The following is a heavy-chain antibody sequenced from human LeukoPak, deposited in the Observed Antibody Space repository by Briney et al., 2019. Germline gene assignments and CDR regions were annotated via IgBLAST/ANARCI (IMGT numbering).Heavy chain of an antibody. Sequence: ASVKVSCKASGYAFTGYYMHWVRQAPGQGLEWMEWINPNSGGTNYAQKFQGRVTMTRDTSISTAYMELSRLRSDDTAVYYCARDAAAAGLDYWGQGTLVTVSS. J-gene: IGHJ4*02. D-gene: IGHD6-13*01. CDR1: GYAFTGYY. CDR2: INPNSGGT. V-gene: IGHV1-2*02. CDR3: ARDAAAAGLDY.